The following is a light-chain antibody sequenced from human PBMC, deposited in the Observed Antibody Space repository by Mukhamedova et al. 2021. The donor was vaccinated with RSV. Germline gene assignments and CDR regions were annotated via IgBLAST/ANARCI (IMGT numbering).Light chain of an antibody. J-gene: IGKJ2*01. V-gene: IGKV4-1*01. CDR2: WAS. CDR3: QPYYSTPYT. CDR1: QSVLYTSNNENY. Sequence: ATINCKSSQSVLYTSNNENYLAWYQQRPGQPPKLLIYWASTRESGVPDRFSGSGSGTDFTLTISSLQAEDVAVYYCQPYYSTPYT.